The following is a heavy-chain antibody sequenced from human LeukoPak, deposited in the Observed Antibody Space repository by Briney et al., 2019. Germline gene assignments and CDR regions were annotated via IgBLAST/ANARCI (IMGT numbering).Heavy chain of an antibody. J-gene: IGHJ4*02. Sequence: SETLSLTCAVYGGSFSGYYWSWIRQPPGKGLEWIGEINHSGGTNYNPSLKSRVTISVDTSKNQFSLKLSSVTAADTAVYYCARVGLVVRGPFDYWGQGTLVTVSS. V-gene: IGHV4-34*01. D-gene: IGHD2-8*02. CDR2: INHSGGT. CDR3: ARVGLVVRGPFDY. CDR1: GGSFSGYY.